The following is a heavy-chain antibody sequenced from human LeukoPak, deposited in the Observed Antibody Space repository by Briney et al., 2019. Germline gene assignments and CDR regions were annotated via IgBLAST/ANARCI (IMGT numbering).Heavy chain of an antibody. CDR1: GYPFGVFP. J-gene: IGHJ4*02. V-gene: IGHV3-49*02. D-gene: IGHD3-16*02. CDR3: TTDPITFGGVIVSFHY. CDR2: IRNKAYGGTK. Sequence: TISGYPFGVFPIIGAPQPRGKGREGVDFIRNKAYGGTKEYAASGKGRFAISRDESKSIAYLQVNSLKTEDTAVYYCTTDPITFGGVIVSFHYWGQGTLVTVSS.